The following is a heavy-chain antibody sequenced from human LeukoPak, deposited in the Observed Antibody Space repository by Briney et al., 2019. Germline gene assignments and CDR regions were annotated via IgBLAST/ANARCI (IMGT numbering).Heavy chain of an antibody. J-gene: IGHJ6*03. D-gene: IGHD3-3*01. CDR3: ARAPDDFWSGYSYYYYYYMDA. CDR2: MNPNSGNT. CDR1: GYTFTSYD. Sequence: GASVKVSCKASGYTFTSYDTNWVRQATGQGLEWMGWMNPNSGNTGYAQKFQGRVTMTRNTSISTAYMELSSLRSEDTAVYYCARAPDDFWSGYSYYYYYYMDAWGKGTTVTVSS. V-gene: IGHV1-8*01.